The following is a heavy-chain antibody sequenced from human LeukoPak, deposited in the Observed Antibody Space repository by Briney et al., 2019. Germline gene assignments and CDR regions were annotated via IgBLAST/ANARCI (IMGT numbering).Heavy chain of an antibody. J-gene: IGHJ3*01. CDR2: ISWNSGSI. CDR3: ARVWSAFDV. Sequence: PGGSLRLSCAASGFTFDDYAMHWVRQAPGKGLEWVSGISWNSGSIGYADSVKGRFTISRDNAKNSLYLQMNSLRAEDTALYYCARVWSAFDVWGQGTMVTVSS. CDR1: GFTFDDYA. D-gene: IGHD3-3*01. V-gene: IGHV3-9*01.